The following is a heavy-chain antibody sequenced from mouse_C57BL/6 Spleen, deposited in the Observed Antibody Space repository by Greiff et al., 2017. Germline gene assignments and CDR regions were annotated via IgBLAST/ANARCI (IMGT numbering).Heavy chain of an antibody. Sequence: EVQLQQSGPELVKPGASVKISCKASGYSFTGYYMNWVKQSPEKSLEWIGEINPSTGGTTYNQKFKAKATLTVDKSSSTAYMQLKGLTSEDSAVYYCARYYGSSYYYFDYWGQGTTLTVSS. V-gene: IGHV1-42*01. CDR1: GYSFTGYY. CDR2: INPSTGGT. D-gene: IGHD1-1*01. J-gene: IGHJ2*01. CDR3: ARYYGSSYYYFDY.